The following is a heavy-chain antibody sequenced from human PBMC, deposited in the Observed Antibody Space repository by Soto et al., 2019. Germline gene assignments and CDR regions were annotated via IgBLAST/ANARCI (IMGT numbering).Heavy chain of an antibody. CDR2: INPNSGGT. J-gene: IGHJ4*02. D-gene: IGHD3-22*01. Sequence: GASVKVSCKASGYTFTSYGIIWVRQAPGQGLEWMGWINPNSGGTNYAQKFQGRVTMTRDTSISTAYMELSRLRSDDTAVYYCARAPGRKVVITLYYFDYWGQGTLVTVSS. V-gene: IGHV1-2*02. CDR1: GYTFTSYG. CDR3: ARAPGRKVVITLYYFDY.